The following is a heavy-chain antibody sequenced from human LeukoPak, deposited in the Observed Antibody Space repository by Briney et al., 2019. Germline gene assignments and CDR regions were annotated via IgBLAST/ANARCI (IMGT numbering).Heavy chain of an antibody. CDR3: VRDLRDRRGYSNYYMDV. CDR2: IYSGGST. J-gene: IGHJ6*03. Sequence: GGSLRLSCEGPERMVRNSYMSWVRQSPGRGLEWVSVIYSGGSTDYADSVKGRFTTSRDTSKNTLYLQMNDVRAEDTGIYYCVRDLRDRRGYSNYYMDVWGKGTTVIVSS. CDR1: ERMVRNSY. D-gene: IGHD3-10*01. V-gene: IGHV3-53*01.